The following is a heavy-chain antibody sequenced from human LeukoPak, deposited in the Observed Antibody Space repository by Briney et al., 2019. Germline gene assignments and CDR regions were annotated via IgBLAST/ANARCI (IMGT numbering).Heavy chain of an antibody. J-gene: IGHJ5*02. Sequence: PSETLSLTCTVSGDSISSSYWSWIRQPPGKGPEWIGYTSYSGSTSSNPSLRSRVTISVDTSKNRFSLRLTSVTAADTAMYYCARGGQLNWFDPWGQGTLVTVSS. V-gene: IGHV4-59*01. CDR1: GDSISSSY. CDR3: ARGGQLNWFDP. D-gene: IGHD5-18*01. CDR2: TSYSGST.